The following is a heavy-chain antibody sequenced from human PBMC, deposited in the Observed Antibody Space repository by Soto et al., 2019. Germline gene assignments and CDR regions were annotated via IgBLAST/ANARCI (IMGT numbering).Heavy chain of an antibody. CDR2: VDTEGIYT. V-gene: IGHV3-74*01. CDR1: GFTFSSYA. Sequence: PGRSLILSCAASGFTFSSYAMNWVRQAPEKGLVWVARVDTEGIYTSYADSVKVRFTISRDNAKNTLYLQMNDLRVEDTAVYYCGSVFEYWGQGSLVSVTS. CDR3: GSVFEY. J-gene: IGHJ4*02.